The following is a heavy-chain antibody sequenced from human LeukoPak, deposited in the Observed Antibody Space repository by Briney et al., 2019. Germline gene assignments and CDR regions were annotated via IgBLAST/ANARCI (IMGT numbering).Heavy chain of an antibody. J-gene: IGHJ4*02. D-gene: IGHD6-13*01. CDR1: GFTFISYA. Sequence: GTSLRLSCAASGFTFISYAIHWVRQAPGKGLEWVAVISFHGTDSFYADSVKGRFTISRDNSKNTLYLQMNSLRAEDTAVYYCAKDRQQLVDYWGQGTLVTVSS. CDR2: ISFHGTDS. V-gene: IGHV3-30*04. CDR3: AKDRQQLVDY.